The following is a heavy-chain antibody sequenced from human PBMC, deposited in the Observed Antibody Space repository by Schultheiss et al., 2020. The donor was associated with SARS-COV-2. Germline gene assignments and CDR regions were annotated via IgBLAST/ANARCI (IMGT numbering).Heavy chain of an antibody. Sequence: SETLSLTCAVYGGSFSGYYWSWIRQPPGKGLEWIGYIYYSGSTNYNPSLKSRVTISVDTSKNQFSLKLSSVTAADTAVYYCARYNDYGGNSMDAFDIWGQGTMVTVSS. D-gene: IGHD4-23*01. J-gene: IGHJ3*02. CDR1: GGSFSGYY. CDR2: IYYSGST. CDR3: ARYNDYGGNSMDAFDI. V-gene: IGHV4-59*08.